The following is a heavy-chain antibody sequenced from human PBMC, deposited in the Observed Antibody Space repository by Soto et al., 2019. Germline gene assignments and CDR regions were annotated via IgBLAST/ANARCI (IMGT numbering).Heavy chain of an antibody. J-gene: IGHJ4*02. D-gene: IGHD3-16*01. Sequence: GGSLRLSCAASGFTFSQYNIHWVRQPPGKGLEWVAVVSYDGTKKYYEDSVKGRFTISRDNSKNTLYLQMNSLRAEDTAVYYCARDRPKYYDDRFDYWGQGTLVTVSS. CDR2: VSYDGTKK. CDR1: GFTFSQYN. V-gene: IGHV3-30-3*01. CDR3: ARDRPKYYDDRFDY.